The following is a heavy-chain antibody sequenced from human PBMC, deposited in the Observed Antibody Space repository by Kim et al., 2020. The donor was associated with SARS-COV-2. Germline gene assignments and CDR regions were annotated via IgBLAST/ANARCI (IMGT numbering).Heavy chain of an antibody. CDR2: ITDSGET. CDR3: SKDSRGTYPPHDS. CDR1: GFTFSTYP. V-gene: IGHV3-23*01. Sequence: GGSLRLSCAASGFTFSTYPMAWVRQAPGKGLEWVSTITDSGETYYADASMGRFTISTGDYNNTPHLLLNSLLAEDTATFHCSKDSRGTYPPHDS. D-gene: IGHD1-26*01. J-gene: IGHJ5*01.